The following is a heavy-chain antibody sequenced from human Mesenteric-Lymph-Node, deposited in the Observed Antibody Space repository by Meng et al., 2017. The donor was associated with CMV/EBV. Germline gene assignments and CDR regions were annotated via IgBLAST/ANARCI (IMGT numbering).Heavy chain of an antibody. CDR2: IIPLSGTA. CDR3: AREGGSSSHRYYQYYFGMDV. CDR1: GDTFSKYA. J-gene: IGHJ6*02. V-gene: IGHV1-69*05. Sequence: SVKVSCNASGDTFSKYASSWVRQAPGQGLEWMGGIIPLSGTANYAQKFQDRVTITTDESTSTAYMELNSLRSDDTAVYYCAREGGSSSHRYYQYYFGMDVWGQGTTVTVSS. D-gene: IGHD6-13*01.